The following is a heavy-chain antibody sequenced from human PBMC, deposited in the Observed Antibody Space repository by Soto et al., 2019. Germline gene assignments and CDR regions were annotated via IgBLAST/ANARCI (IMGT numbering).Heavy chain of an antibody. CDR1: GFTFSSYA. D-gene: IGHD3-16*01. J-gene: IGHJ6*02. CDR3: ARERGPPGYYYYYGMDV. CDR2: ISYDGSNK. V-gene: IGHV3-30-3*01. Sequence: GGSLRLSCAASGFTFSSYAMHWVRQAPGKGLEWVAVISYDGSNKYYADSVKGRFTISRDNSKNTLYLQMNSLRAEDTAVYYCARERGPPGYYYYYGMDVWGQGTTVTVSS.